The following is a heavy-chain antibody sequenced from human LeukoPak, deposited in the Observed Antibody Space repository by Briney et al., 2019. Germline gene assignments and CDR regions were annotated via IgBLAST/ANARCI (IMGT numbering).Heavy chain of an antibody. V-gene: IGHV4-59*01. CDR1: GGAITNYY. D-gene: IGHD6-25*01. Sequence: SETLSLTCGVSGGAITNYYWNWIRQAPGKGLEWLGYIYYTGSTTYNPSVKSRITISLDTSKKQISLKLRSVTAADTAVYYCARGSRLPFDYWGQGTLVTVSS. CDR2: IYYTGST. J-gene: IGHJ4*02. CDR3: ARGSRLPFDY.